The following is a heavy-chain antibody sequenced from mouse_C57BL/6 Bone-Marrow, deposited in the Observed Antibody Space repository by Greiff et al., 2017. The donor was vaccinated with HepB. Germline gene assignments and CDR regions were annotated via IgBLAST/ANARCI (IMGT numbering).Heavy chain of an antibody. V-gene: IGHV1-59*01. D-gene: IGHD2-2*01. J-gene: IGHJ4*01. CDR3: ERKTSMGRLRQGDYYAMDY. Sequence: QVHVKQPGAELVRPGTSVKLSCKASGYTFTSYWMHWVKQRPGQGLEWIGVIDPSDSYTNYNQKFKGKATLTVDTSSSTAYMQLSSLTSEDAAVYYCERKTSMGRLRQGDYYAMDYWGQGTSVTVSS. CDR1: GYTFTSYW. CDR2: IDPSDSYT.